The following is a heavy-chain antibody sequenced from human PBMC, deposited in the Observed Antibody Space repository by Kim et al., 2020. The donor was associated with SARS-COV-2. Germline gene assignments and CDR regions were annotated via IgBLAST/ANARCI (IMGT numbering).Heavy chain of an antibody. Sequence: GGSLRLSCAASGFTFSSYAMSWVRQAPGKGLEWVSAISGSGGSTYYADSVKGRFTISRDNSKNTLYLQMNSLRAEDTAVYYCAKAGSSGWKRIMGYYFDYWGQGTLVTVSS. CDR2: ISGSGGST. CDR1: GFTFSSYA. D-gene: IGHD6-19*01. V-gene: IGHV3-23*01. CDR3: AKAGSSGWKRIMGYYFDY. J-gene: IGHJ4*02.